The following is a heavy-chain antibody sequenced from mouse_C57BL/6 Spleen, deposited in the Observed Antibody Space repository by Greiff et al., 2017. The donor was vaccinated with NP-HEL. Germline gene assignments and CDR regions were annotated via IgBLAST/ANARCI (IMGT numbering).Heavy chain of an antibody. CDR3: ARQFSNYLYYFDY. J-gene: IGHJ2*01. V-gene: IGHV5-6*01. CDR1: GFTFSSYG. CDR2: ISSGGSYT. D-gene: IGHD2-5*01. Sequence: EVKLMESGGDLVKPGGSLKLSCAASGFTFSSYGMSWVRQTPDKRLEWVATISSGGSYTYYPDSVKGRFTISRDNAKNTLYLQMSSLKSEDTAMYYCARQFSNYLYYFDYWGQGTTLTVSS.